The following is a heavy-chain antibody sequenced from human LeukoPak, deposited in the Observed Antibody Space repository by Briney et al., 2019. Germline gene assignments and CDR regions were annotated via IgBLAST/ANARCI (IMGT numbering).Heavy chain of an antibody. CDR3: AKFGVAAGTDYWYFDL. Sequence: GGSLRLSCAASGFTFSSYAMSWVRQAPGKGLEWVSAISGSGGSTNYADSVKGRFTISRDNSKNTLYLQMDSLRAEDTAVYYCAKFGVAAGTDYWYFDLWGRGALVTVSS. V-gene: IGHV3-23*01. CDR2: ISGSGGST. J-gene: IGHJ2*01. CDR1: GFTFSSYA. D-gene: IGHD6-19*01.